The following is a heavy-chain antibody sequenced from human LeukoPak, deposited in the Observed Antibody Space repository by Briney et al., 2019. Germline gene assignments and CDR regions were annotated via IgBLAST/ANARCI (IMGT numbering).Heavy chain of an antibody. J-gene: IGHJ4*02. CDR3: ARAAYSFGHFDY. CDR2: VYHSGNT. D-gene: IGHD5-18*01. CDR1: DGSISSYC. Sequence: ASETLSLTCTISDGSISSYCWSWIRQPPGKGLEWLGYVYHSGNTFYNPSLETRVTISIDTSKNQFSLDLKSVTAADTAVYYCARAAYSFGHFDYWGQGTLVTVSS. V-gene: IGHV4-59*01.